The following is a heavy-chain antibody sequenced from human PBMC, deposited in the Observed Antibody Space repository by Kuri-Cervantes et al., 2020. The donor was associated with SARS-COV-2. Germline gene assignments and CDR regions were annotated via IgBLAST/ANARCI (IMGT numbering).Heavy chain of an antibody. CDR1: GFTFNTYS. V-gene: IGHV3-7*01. Sequence: GGSLRLSCAASGFTFNTYSMSWVRQAPGKGLEWVANINQDGSQKYYVDSVRGRFTISRDNAKSSLYLQMNSLRAEDTALYYCARIGPTFGDLLDPFDYWGQATLVTVSS. CDR3: ARIGPTFGDLLDPFDY. D-gene: IGHD3-10*01. J-gene: IGHJ4*02. CDR2: INQDGSQK.